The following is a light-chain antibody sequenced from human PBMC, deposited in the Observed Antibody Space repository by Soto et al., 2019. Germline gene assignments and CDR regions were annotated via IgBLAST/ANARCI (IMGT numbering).Light chain of an antibody. J-gene: IGLJ1*01. CDR2: DVS. CDR1: SSDVGGYNY. CDR3: SSSTSSSTGYV. V-gene: IGLV2-14*01. Sequence: QSALTQPASVSGSLGQSITISCTGTSSDVGGYNYVSWYQQHPGKAPKLMIYDVSNRPSGVSNRFSGSKSGNTASLTISGLRAEDEADYYCSSSTSSSTGYVFGTGTTVTVL.